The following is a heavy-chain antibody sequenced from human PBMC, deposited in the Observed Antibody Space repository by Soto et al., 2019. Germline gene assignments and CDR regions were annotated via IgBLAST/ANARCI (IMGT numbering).Heavy chain of an antibody. J-gene: IGHJ3*02. CDR3: ASHSKINWGLVPAGDAFDI. D-gene: IGHD7-27*01. CDR2: ISGSGGST. V-gene: IGHV3-23*01. Sequence: GGSLRLSCAASGFTFSSYAMSWVRQAPGKGLEWVSAISGSGGSTYYADSVKGRFTISRDNSKNTLYLQMNSLRAEDTAVYYCASHSKINWGLVPAGDAFDIWGQGTMVTVSS. CDR1: GFTFSSYA.